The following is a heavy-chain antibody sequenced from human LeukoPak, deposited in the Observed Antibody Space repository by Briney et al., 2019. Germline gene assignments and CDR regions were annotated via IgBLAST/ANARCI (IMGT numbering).Heavy chain of an antibody. V-gene: IGHV3-11*04. D-gene: IGHD1-26*01. Sequence: LSLTCTVSGGSISSSSYYCGWIRQPPGKGLEWVSYISSSGSTIYYADSVKGRFISPRDNTKNSLYLQMNSLRAEDTAIYYCARDLRIVSGSYLDYWGQGTLVTVSS. CDR1: GGSISSSSYY. J-gene: IGHJ4*02. CDR3: ARDLRIVSGSYLDY. CDR2: ISSSGSTI.